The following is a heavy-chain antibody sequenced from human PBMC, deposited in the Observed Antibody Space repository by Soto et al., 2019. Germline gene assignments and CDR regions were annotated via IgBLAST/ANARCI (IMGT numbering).Heavy chain of an antibody. CDR3: AKTGFWSGYRVADY. Sequence: SQTLSLTWTVACGSISRISSYRSCIRQPPGKGLEWIGSINYSGSTYYNPSLKSRITISVDTSKNQFSLKLSSVTAADTAVYFCAKTGFWSGYRVADYWGQGTLVTVSS. J-gene: IGHJ4*02. D-gene: IGHD3-3*01. V-gene: IGHV4-39*01. CDR1: CGSISRISSY. CDR2: INYSGST.